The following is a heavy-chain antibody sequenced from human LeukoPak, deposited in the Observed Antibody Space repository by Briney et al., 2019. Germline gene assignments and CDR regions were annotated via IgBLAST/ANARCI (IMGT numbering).Heavy chain of an antibody. CDR1: GGSISSYY. V-gene: IGHV4-59*01. D-gene: IGHD3-22*01. CDR2: IYYSGST. Sequence: SETLSLTCTVSGGSISSYYWSWIRQPPGKGLEWIGYIYYSGSTNYNPSLKSRVTISVDTSKNQFSLKLSSVTAADTAVYYCARARYYYDSSGSYSFDYWGQGTLVTVSS. J-gene: IGHJ4*02. CDR3: ARARYYYDSSGSYSFDY.